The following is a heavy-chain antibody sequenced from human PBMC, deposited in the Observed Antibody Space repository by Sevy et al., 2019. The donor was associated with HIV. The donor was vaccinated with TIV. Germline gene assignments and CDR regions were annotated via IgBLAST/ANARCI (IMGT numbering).Heavy chain of an antibody. CDR2: IRSKGYGGTR. CDR3: TRAHYYGSAGGFNGMDV. Sequence: GGSLRLSCTASGFTFGDYIMTWFRQAPGKGLEWVGFIRSKGYGGTRDYAASVRGRFTISRDDSKSIAYLQMRSLKTEDTGVYYCTRAHYYGSAGGFNGMDVWGQGTTVTVSS. D-gene: IGHD3-10*01. CDR1: GFTFGDYI. V-gene: IGHV3-49*03. J-gene: IGHJ6*02.